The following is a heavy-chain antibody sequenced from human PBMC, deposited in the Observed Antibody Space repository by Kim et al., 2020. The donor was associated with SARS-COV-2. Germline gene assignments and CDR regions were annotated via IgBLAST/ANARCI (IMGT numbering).Heavy chain of an antibody. D-gene: IGHD6-19*01. J-gene: IGHJ4*02. CDR1: GFTFSSYG. CDR3: AKDPRQWLGPFDY. Sequence: GGSLRLSCAASGFTFSSYGMHWVRQAPGKGLEWVAVISYDGSNKYYADSVKGRFTISRDNSKNTLYLQMNSLRAEDTAVYYCAKDPRQWLGPFDYWGQGTLVTVSS. V-gene: IGHV3-30*18. CDR2: ISYDGSNK.